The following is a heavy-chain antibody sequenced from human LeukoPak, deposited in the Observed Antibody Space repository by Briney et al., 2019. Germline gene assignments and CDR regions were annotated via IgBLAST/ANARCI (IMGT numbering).Heavy chain of an antibody. CDR3: ARSPDYYFDY. Sequence: GGSLRLSCAASGFTFSSYSMNWVRQAPGKGLEWVSSISSSSSYIYYVDSVKGRFTISRDNAKNSLYLQMNSLRAEDTAVYYCARSPDYYFDYWGQGTLVTVSS. CDR1: GFTFSSYS. V-gene: IGHV3-21*01. CDR2: ISSSSSYI. J-gene: IGHJ4*02. D-gene: IGHD2-21*02.